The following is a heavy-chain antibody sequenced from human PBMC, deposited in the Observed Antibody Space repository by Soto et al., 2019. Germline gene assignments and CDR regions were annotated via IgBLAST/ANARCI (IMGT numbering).Heavy chain of an antibody. V-gene: IGHV3-15*07. Sequence: VQLVESGGGLVEPGGSLRLSCAGSGFPFSNAWINWVRHVPGKGLEWVGRIKSRALGGTTDFAAPVRGRFAITREDSRNVAYMQMNSLHAENTAVYYCTTDSYSSMVVVRFVYWGHGSLVTVSS. J-gene: IGHJ4*01. CDR2: IKSRALGGTT. CDR3: TTDSYSSMVVVRFVY. CDR1: GFPFSNAW. D-gene: IGHD2-15*01.